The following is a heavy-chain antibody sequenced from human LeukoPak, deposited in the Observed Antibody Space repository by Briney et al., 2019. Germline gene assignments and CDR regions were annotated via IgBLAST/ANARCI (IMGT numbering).Heavy chain of an antibody. CDR1: GFTFSGYS. CDR2: ISSSSSYI. J-gene: IGHJ4*02. Sequence: GGSLGLSCAASGFTFSGYSMNWVRQAPGKGLEWVSSISSSSSYIYYADSVKGRFTISRDNAKNSLYLQMNSLRAEDTAVYYCARVRYYYDSSGLDYWGQGTLVTVSS. D-gene: IGHD3-22*01. V-gene: IGHV3-21*01. CDR3: ARVRYYYDSSGLDY.